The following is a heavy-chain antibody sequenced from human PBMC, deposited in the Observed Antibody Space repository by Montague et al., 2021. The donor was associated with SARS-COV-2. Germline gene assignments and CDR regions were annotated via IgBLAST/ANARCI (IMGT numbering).Heavy chain of an antibody. J-gene: IGHJ4*02. Sequence: SETRSLICTVSGGSISSYYWSWIRQPPGKGLEWIGYIYYSGSTNYNPSLKSRVTISVDTSKNQFSLKLSSVTAADTAVYYCARDSHYYDSSGHFDYWGQGTLVTVSS. V-gene: IGHV4-59*13. CDR1: GGSISSYY. CDR3: ARDSHYYDSSGHFDY. D-gene: IGHD3-22*01. CDR2: IYYSGST.